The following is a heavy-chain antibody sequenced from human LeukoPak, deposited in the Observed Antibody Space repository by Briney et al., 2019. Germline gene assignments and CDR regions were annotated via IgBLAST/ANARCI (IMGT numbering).Heavy chain of an antibody. CDR1: VFTFSSYA. CDR3: AKDLVAGIYGY. J-gene: IGHJ4*02. D-gene: IGHD6-19*01. Sequence: GGALTLSCAPSVFTFSSYAMHCVRLAPPKGREWVAVIWYDVINKYYADSVKGRFTISRDNSKNTLYLQMNSLRAEDTAVYYCAKDLVAGIYGYWGQGTLVTVSS. V-gene: IGHV3-33*06. CDR2: IWYDVINK.